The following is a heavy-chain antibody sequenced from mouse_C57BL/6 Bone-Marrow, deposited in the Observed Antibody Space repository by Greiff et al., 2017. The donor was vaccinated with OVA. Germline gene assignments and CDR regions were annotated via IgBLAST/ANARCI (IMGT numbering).Heavy chain of an antibody. D-gene: IGHD1-1*01. J-gene: IGHJ2*01. CDR1: GFSLTSYA. V-gene: IGHV2-9-1*01. Sequence: VQLVESGPGLVAPSQSLSITCTVSGFSLTSYAISWVRQPPGKGLEWLGVIWPGGGTNYNSALKSRLSISKDNSKSQVFLKMNSLQTDDTARYYCARNGRDYFDYWGQGTTLTVSS. CDR3: ARNGRDYFDY. CDR2: IWPGGGT.